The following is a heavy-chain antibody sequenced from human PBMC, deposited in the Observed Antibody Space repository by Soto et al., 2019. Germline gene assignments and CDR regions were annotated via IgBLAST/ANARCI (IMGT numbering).Heavy chain of an antibody. V-gene: IGHV4-39*07. CDR2: IYYSGST. Sequence: SETLSLTCTVSGGSISSSSYYWGWIRQPPGKGLEWIGSIYYSGSTYYNPSLKSRVTISVDTSKNQFSLKLSSVTAADTAVYYCARVLGYCSGGSCYPNWFDPRGQGTLVTVSS. J-gene: IGHJ5*02. D-gene: IGHD2-15*01. CDR3: ARVLGYCSGGSCYPNWFDP. CDR1: GGSISSSSYY.